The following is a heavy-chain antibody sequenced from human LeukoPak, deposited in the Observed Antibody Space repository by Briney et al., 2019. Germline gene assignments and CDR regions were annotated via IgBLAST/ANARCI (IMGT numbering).Heavy chain of an antibody. CDR1: GFTFSSYW. V-gene: IGHV3-74*01. CDR2: INSDGSST. Sequence: GGSLRLSCAASGFTFSSYWMHWVRQAPGKGLVWVSRINSDGSSTSYADSVKGRFTISRDNAKNTLYLQMNSLRAEDTAVYYCARKNRIYSYGPNWFDPWGQGTLVTVSS. D-gene: IGHD5-18*01. CDR3: ARKNRIYSYGPNWFDP. J-gene: IGHJ5*02.